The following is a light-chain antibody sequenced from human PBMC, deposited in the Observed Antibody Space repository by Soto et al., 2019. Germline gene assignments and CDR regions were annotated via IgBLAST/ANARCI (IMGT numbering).Light chain of an antibody. CDR2: EVN. Sequence: QSALTQPASVSASPGQSITISCTGTSSDVGGYKFVSWYQHHPGKAPKLMIYEVNNRPSGVSNRFSGSKSGNTASLTISGLQPEDEADDYCLSYTSANTRVFGGGTKLTVL. J-gene: IGLJ3*02. V-gene: IGLV2-14*01. CDR1: SSDVGGYKF. CDR3: LSYTSANTRV.